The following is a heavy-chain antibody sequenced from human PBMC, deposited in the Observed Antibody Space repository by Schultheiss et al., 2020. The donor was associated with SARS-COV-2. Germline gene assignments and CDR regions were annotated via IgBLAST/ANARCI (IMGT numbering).Heavy chain of an antibody. CDR1: GYTFTSYG. CDR2: ISAYNGNT. J-gene: IGHJ6*02. Sequence: ASVKVSCKASGYTFTSYGISWVRQAPGQGLEWMGWISAYNGNTNYAQKLQGRVTMTRNTSISTAYMELSSLRSEDTAVYYCARGSRIVVVAPEYPTYYYYGMDVWGQGTTVTVSS. CDR3: ARGSRIVVVAPEYPTYYYYGMDV. V-gene: IGHV1-18*01. D-gene: IGHD2-15*01.